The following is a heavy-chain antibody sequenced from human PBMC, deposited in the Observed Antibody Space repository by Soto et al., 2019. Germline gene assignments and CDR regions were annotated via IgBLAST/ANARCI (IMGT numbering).Heavy chain of an antibody. J-gene: IGHJ6*02. CDR2: IYYTGST. D-gene: IGHD3-9*01. CDR3: ARQRYDILTGYYNYGMDV. CDR1: GGSISSYY. V-gene: IGHV4-59*08. Sequence: QVQLQESGPGLVKPSETLSLTCTVSGGSISSYYWSWIRQPPGKGLEWIGYIYYTGSTNYNPSLKSRDTISIDTSKNQFSLKLSSVTAADTAVYYCARQRYDILTGYYNYGMDVWGQGTTVTVSS.